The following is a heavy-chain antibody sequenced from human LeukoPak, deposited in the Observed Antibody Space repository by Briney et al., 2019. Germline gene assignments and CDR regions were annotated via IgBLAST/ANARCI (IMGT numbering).Heavy chain of an antibody. J-gene: IGHJ5*02. V-gene: IGHV1-2*02. Sequence: PGASVTVSCKASGYTFTGYYLHWVRQAPGQGLEWMGWIYPKTGGTSYAQKFQGRVTMTRDTSISTAYMELIGLRSDDTAVYYCAGPWDQVGFDPWGQGTLLTVSS. CDR2: IYPKTGGT. D-gene: IGHD1-26*01. CDR1: GYTFTGYY. CDR3: AGPWDQVGFDP.